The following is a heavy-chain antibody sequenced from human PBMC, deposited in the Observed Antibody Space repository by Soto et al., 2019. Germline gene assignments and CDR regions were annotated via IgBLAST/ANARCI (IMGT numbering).Heavy chain of an antibody. Sequence: EVQLVESGGGLVQPGGSLRLSCGVSGFTFGDYWMTWVRQAPGKGLEWVANMNQDGSEKFFADSVRGRFTISRDNAKNSLYLQMNSLRAEDTAVYYCASQRISYAMDVWGQGTTVTVSS. CDR2: MNQDGSEK. D-gene: IGHD3-10*01. V-gene: IGHV3-7*05. CDR3: ASQRISYAMDV. J-gene: IGHJ6*02. CDR1: GFTFGDYW.